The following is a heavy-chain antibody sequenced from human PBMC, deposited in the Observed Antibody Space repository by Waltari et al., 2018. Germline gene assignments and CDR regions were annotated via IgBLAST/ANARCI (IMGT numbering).Heavy chain of an antibody. CDR3: AKDQGWAVTTYWYFDL. Sequence: EVQLAESGGGLVQPGGSLRLSCAASGFTFNNYAMSWVRQAPGKGLEWVSTISGSGGSTYYADSVKGRFTISRDKSKNTLYLQMNSLRAEDTAVYYCAKDQGWAVTTYWYFDLWGRGTLVTVSS. CDR2: ISGSGGST. CDR1: GFTFNNYA. D-gene: IGHD4-17*01. J-gene: IGHJ2*01. V-gene: IGHV3-23*04.